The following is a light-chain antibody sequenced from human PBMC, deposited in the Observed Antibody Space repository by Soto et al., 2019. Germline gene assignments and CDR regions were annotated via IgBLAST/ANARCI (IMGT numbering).Light chain of an antibody. Sequence: QSVLTQPPSVSGAPGQRVTISCAGSSTDIGAGYYVHWYQQLPGTAPKLLIYANSNRPSGVPDRFSGSKSGHTASLAITGVQAEDEADYYCQPYDSSLYGYVFGSGTKVTVL. CDR1: STDIGAGYY. J-gene: IGLJ1*01. CDR2: ANS. V-gene: IGLV1-40*01. CDR3: QPYDSSLYGYV.